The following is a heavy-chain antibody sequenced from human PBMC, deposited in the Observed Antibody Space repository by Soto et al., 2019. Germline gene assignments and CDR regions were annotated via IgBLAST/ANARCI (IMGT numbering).Heavy chain of an antibody. J-gene: IGHJ6*02. Sequence: AGGSLRLSCAASGFTFDDYGMSWVRQAPGKGLEWVSGINWNGGSTGYADSVKGRFTISRDNAKNSLYLQMNSLRAEDTAFYYCARAGVTPRFHYYYGMDVWGQGTTVTVSS. V-gene: IGHV3-20*04. CDR1: GFTFDDYG. D-gene: IGHD4-4*01. CDR3: ARAGVTPRFHYYYGMDV. CDR2: INWNGGST.